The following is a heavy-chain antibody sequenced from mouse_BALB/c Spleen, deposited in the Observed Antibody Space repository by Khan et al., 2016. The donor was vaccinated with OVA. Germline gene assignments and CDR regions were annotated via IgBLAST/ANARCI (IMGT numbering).Heavy chain of an antibody. J-gene: IGHJ2*01. CDR1: GYTFTSYT. CDR3: ARTHER. V-gene: IGHV1-4*01. Sequence: VKLLESGAELARPAASVTMSCKASGYTFTSYTMHWVNQRPGQGLEWIGYINPCSGNTKYNQKFKDQATLTADKSSSTAYMQLSSLTSEDSAVYYCARTHERWGKGTTLTVSS. CDR2: INPCSGNT.